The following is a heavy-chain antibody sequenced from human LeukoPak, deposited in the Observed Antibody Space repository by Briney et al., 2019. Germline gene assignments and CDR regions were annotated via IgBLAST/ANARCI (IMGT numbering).Heavy chain of an antibody. J-gene: IGHJ4*02. CDR1: GGSFSGYY. V-gene: IGHV4-34*01. Sequence: SETLSLTCAVYGGSFSGYYWSWIPQPPGKGLEWIGEINHSGSTNYNPSLKSRVTISVDTSKDQFDLRLSSVTAADAAVYYCARGRAVWGQGTLVTVSS. CDR2: INHSGST. CDR3: ARGRAV.